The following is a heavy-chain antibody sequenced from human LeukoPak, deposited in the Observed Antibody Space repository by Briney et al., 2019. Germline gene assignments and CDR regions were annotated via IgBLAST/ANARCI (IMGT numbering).Heavy chain of an antibody. CDR3: ARLTREDGVDV. V-gene: IGHV4-59*01. Sequence: SETLSLTCNVSGGSINGYYWTWIRQPPQKGLEWIGYMFYNGNTNYNPSLRSRVTISVDTSQNQISLRLASVTAADTGIYHCARLTREDGVDVWGQGTTVTVSS. CDR2: MFYNGNT. CDR1: GGSINGYY. J-gene: IGHJ6*02.